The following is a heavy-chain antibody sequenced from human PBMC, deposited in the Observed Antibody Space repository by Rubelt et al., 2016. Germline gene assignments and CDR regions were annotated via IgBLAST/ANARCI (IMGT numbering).Heavy chain of an antibody. J-gene: IGHJ3*02. D-gene: IGHD3-22*01. V-gene: IGHV3-7*03. CDR2: DGSEK. CDR3: ARYRAMIDWNDAFDI. Sequence: DGSEKYYVDSVKGRFTISRDNAKISLSLQMNSLRAEDTAVYYCARYRAMIDWNDAFDIWGQGSMVTVSS.